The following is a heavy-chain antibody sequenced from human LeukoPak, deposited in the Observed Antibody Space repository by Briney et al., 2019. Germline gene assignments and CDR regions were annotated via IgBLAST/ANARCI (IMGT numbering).Heavy chain of an antibody. CDR1: GDTFSSYA. D-gene: IGHD2-8*01. CDR2: IIPLFNTV. CDR3: VRAYCTSGVCYTFDY. V-gene: IGHV1-69*06. J-gene: IGHJ4*02. Sequence: GASVKVSCKASGDTFSSYAINWVRQAPGQGLEWMGGIIPLFNTVNYAQKFQGRGTITADKPTSTAYMELTSLRSEDTAVYYCVRAYCTSGVCYTFDYWGQGTLVTVSS.